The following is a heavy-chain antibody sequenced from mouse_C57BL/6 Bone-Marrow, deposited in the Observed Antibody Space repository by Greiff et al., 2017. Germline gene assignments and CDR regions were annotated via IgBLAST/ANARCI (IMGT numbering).Heavy chain of an antibody. CDR2: ISNLAYSI. D-gene: IGHD6-1*01. Sequence: EVKLVESGGGLVQPGGSLKLSCAASGFTFSDYGMAWVRQAPRKGPEWVAFISNLAYSIYYADTVTGRFTISRENAKNTLYLEMSSLRSEDTAMYYCARHRRASRAMDYWGQGTSVTVSS. J-gene: IGHJ4*01. V-gene: IGHV5-15*01. CDR1: GFTFSDYG. CDR3: ARHRRASRAMDY.